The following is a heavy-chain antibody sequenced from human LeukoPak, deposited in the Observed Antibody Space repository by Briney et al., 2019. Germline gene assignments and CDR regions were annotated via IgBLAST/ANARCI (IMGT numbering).Heavy chain of an antibody. CDR1: GYTYSTYG. J-gene: IGHJ4*02. D-gene: IGHD2-15*01. CDR3: ARGPYCNGVTCYSQYFDY. Sequence: GASVKVSCKASGYTYSTYGISWVRQAPGQELEWMGWISAYNGDTNYAQKLQGRVTMTTDTSTSTAYMELRSLRSDDTAVYYCARGPYCNGVTCYSQYFDYWGQGTLVTVSP. CDR2: ISAYNGDT. V-gene: IGHV1-18*01.